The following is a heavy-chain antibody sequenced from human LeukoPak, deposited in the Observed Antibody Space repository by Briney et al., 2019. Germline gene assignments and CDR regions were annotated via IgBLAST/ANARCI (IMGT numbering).Heavy chain of an antibody. J-gene: IGHJ4*02. Sequence: GASVKVSCKASGYTFTSYYMHWVRQAPGQGPEWMGIINPSGGSTSYAQKFQGRVTMTRDTSTSTVYMELSSLRSEDTAVYYCARGPLGYCSGGSCSQVWALTNFDYWGREPWSPSPQ. D-gene: IGHD2-15*01. CDR2: INPSGGST. CDR3: ARGPLGYCSGGSCSQVWALTNFDY. CDR1: GYTFTSYY. V-gene: IGHV1-46*01.